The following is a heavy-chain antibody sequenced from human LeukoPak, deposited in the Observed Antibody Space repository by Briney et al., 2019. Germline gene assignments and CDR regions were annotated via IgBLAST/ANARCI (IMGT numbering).Heavy chain of an antibody. V-gene: IGHV1-18*01. D-gene: IGHD1-1*01. Sequence: ASVKVSCKASGYTFTSYGISWVRQAPGQGLEWMGWISAYNGNTNYAQKLQGRVTMTIDTSTSTAYMELRSLRSDDTAVYYCARQRSPDTYYYYMDVWGKGTTVTVSS. CDR2: ISAYNGNT. CDR1: GYTFTSYG. CDR3: ARQRSPDTYYYYMDV. J-gene: IGHJ6*03.